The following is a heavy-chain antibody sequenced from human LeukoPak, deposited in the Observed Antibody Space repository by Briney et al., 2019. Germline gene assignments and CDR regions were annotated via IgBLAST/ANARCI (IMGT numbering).Heavy chain of an antibody. V-gene: IGHV4-30-4*01. CDR2: IYYSGST. Sequence: SQTLSLTCTVSGGSISSGDYYWSWIRQPPGKGLEWIGYIYYSGSTYYNPSLKSRVTISVDTSKNQFSLKLSSVTAADTAVYYCARDVASSWYDAVGYWGQGTLDTVSS. CDR1: GGSISSGDYY. D-gene: IGHD6-13*01. J-gene: IGHJ4*02. CDR3: ARDVASSWYDAVGY.